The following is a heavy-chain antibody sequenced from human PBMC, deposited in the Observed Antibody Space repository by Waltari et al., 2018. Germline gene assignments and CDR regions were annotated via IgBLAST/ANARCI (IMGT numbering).Heavy chain of an antibody. CDR2: IFYSGST. Sequence: QLQLQESGPGLVKPSETLSLTCTVSGGSISSSRYYWGWIRQPPGKGLEWIGSIFYSGSTYYNPSLKSRVTMSVDTSKNQFSRRLTSVTAADTAVYYCARLDNYDSGSYGFDWWGQGTLVTVSS. V-gene: IGHV4-39*01. J-gene: IGHJ4*02. CDR1: GGSISSSRYY. D-gene: IGHD3-10*01. CDR3: ARLDNYDSGSYGFDW.